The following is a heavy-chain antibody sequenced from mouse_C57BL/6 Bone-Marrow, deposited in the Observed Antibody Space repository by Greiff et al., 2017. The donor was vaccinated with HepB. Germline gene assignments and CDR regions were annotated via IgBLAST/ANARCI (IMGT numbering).Heavy chain of an antibody. CDR1: GYTFTSYG. D-gene: IGHD1-1*01. Sequence: QVQLQQSGAELARPGASVKLSCKASGYTFTSYGISWVKQRTGQGLEWIGEIYPRSGNTYYNEKFKGKATLPADKSSSTAYMELRSLTSEDSAVYFCARGGGSSFAMDYWGQGTSVTVSS. J-gene: IGHJ4*01. CDR3: ARGGGSSFAMDY. V-gene: IGHV1-81*01. CDR2: IYPRSGNT.